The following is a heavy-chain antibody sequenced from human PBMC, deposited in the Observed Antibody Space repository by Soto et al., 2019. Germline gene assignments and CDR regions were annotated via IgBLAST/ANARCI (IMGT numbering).Heavy chain of an antibody. J-gene: IGHJ6*02. V-gene: IGHV3-30-3*01. CDR1: GFTFSSYA. CDR3: ARDQEEGGYDFGMDV. D-gene: IGHD5-12*01. Sequence: QVQLVESGGGVVQPGRSLRLSCAASGFTFSSYAMRWVRQAPGKGLEWVAVISYDGSNKYYADSVKGRFTISRDNSKNTLYLQMNSLRAEDTAVYYCARDQEEGGYDFGMDVWGQGTTVTVSS. CDR2: ISYDGSNK.